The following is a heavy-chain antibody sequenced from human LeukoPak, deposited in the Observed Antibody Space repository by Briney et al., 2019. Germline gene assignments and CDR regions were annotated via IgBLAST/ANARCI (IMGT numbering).Heavy chain of an antibody. CDR2: IYYSGST. CDR1: GGSISSGSYY. Sequence: PSETLSLTCTVSGGSISSGSYYWSWIRQPPGKGLEWIGYIYYSGSTYYNPSLKSRVTISVDTSKNQFSLKLSSVTAADTAVYYCARVKVVVVADDPGTFDYWGQGTLVTVSS. D-gene: IGHD2-15*01. J-gene: IGHJ4*02. V-gene: IGHV4-30-4*01. CDR3: ARVKVVVVADDPGTFDY.